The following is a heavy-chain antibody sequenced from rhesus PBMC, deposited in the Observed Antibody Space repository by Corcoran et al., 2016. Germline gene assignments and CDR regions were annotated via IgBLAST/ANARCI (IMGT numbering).Heavy chain of an antibody. V-gene: IGHV4-93*02. D-gene: IGHD6-25*01. Sequence: QVQLQESGPAVVKPSETLSLTCAVSGGSISSSNWWSWIRQSPGKGLEWIGGIYGSGGSTEYNPSLKSRVTISIDTSKNQFSLKLSSVTAADTAVYYCASPIAAVRYYFDYWGQGVLVTVSS. CDR3: ASPIAAVRYYFDY. CDR1: GGSISSSNW. J-gene: IGHJ4*01. CDR2: IYGSGGST.